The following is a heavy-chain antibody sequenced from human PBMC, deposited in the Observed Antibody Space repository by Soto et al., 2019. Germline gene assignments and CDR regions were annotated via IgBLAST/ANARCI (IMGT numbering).Heavy chain of an antibody. D-gene: IGHD7-27*01. V-gene: IGHV3-7*03. CDR1: GFTFSNFW. CDR3: ATNPAPKVDHX. CDR2: IKQDGSET. J-gene: IGHJ4*02. Sequence: PGGSLRLSCAASGFTFSNFWMNWVRQAPGKGLEWVANIKQDGSETYYVESVKGRFVISRDKAKNSLSLQMNSLTAEDTAVYYCATNPAPKVDHXWGQATLLTVSX.